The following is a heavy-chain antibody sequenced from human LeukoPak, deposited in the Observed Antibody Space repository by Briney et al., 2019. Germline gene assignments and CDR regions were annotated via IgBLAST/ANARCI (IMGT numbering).Heavy chain of an antibody. Sequence: GGSLRLSCAASGFTFSSYGMHWVRQAPGKGLEWVAFIRYDGSNKYYADSVKGRFTISRDNSKNTLYLQVNSLRAEDTAVYYCAKDVGFYYYYGMDVWGQGTTVTVSS. V-gene: IGHV3-30*02. CDR2: IRYDGSNK. D-gene: IGHD3-10*01. J-gene: IGHJ6*02. CDR3: AKDVGFYYYYGMDV. CDR1: GFTFSSYG.